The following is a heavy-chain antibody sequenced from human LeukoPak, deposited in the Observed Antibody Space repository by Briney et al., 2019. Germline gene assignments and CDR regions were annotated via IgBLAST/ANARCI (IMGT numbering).Heavy chain of an antibody. J-gene: IGHJ5*02. CDR2: IYANGNT. V-gene: IGHV3-53*01. D-gene: IGHD3-10*01. CDR1: GFTVSGNY. CDR3: ARVGEGELGNWFDP. Sequence: GGSLRLSCAVSGFTVSGNYITWVRQAPGKGLEWVSVIYANGNTYYADSMQGRLTISRDKSKNTVFLQMNSLRAEDTAMYYCARVGEGELGNWFDPWGQGTLVTVSS.